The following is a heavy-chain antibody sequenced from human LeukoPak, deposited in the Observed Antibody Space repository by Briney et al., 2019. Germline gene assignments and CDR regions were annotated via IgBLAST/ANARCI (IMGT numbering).Heavy chain of an antibody. Sequence: GASVKVSCKASGYTFTAYYMHWVRQAPGQGLEWIGWINPNSGGTNYAQKFQDRVTMTRDTSISTAYMELSSLRSEDTAVYYCARDNDSRDPPHFDYWGQGTLVTVSS. J-gene: IGHJ4*02. CDR2: INPNSGGT. V-gene: IGHV1-2*02. CDR3: ARDNDSRDPPHFDY. D-gene: IGHD3-16*01. CDR1: GYTFTAYY.